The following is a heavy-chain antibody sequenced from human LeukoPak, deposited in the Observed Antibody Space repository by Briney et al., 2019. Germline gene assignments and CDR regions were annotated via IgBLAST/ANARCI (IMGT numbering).Heavy chain of an antibody. CDR2: LNHSGST. CDR3: ARVPGRPAAVFDY. J-gene: IGHJ4*02. CDR1: GGSLSGYS. V-gene: IGHV4-34*01. Sequence: SETLSLTRAVYGGSLSGYSWSWIRQPPGKGLEWIGELNHSGSTNYNPSLKSRVTISVDTSKNQFSLKLSSVTAADSAFYYCARVPGRPAAVFDYWGQGTLDTVSS. D-gene: IGHD2-2*01.